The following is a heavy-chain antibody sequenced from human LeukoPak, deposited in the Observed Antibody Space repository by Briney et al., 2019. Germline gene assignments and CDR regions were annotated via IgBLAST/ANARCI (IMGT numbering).Heavy chain of an antibody. CDR1: GFTFSSYS. D-gene: IGHD3-10*01. V-gene: IGHV3-21*06. J-gene: IGHJ4*02. Sequence: GGSLRLSCAASGFTFSSYSMNWVRQAPGKGLEWVSSISSSSSYIYYADSVKGRFTISRDNTKNLLYLEMNSLRAEDTAMYFCVRDVGAVRGEVYFDYWGQGTLVTVSS. CDR2: ISSSSSYI. CDR3: VRDVGAVRGEVYFDY.